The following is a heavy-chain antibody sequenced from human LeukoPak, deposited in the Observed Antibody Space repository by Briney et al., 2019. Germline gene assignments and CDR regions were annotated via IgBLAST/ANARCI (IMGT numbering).Heavy chain of an antibody. CDR3: AKVGMDCSSTSCYESISDY. Sequence: GGSLRLSCAASGFTFSSYGMHWVRQAPGKGLEWVAVIWYDGSNKYYADSVKGRFTISRDNSKNTLYLQMNSLRAEDTAVYYCAKVGMDCSSTSCYESISDYWGQGTLSPSPQ. J-gene: IGHJ4*02. V-gene: IGHV3-33*06. D-gene: IGHD2-2*01. CDR1: GFTFSSYG. CDR2: IWYDGSNK.